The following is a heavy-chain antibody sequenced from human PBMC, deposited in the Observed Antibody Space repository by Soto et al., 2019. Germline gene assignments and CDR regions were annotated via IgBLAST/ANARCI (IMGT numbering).Heavy chain of an antibody. CDR2: IIPMYDTI. D-gene: IGHD5-12*01. Sequence: QVQLVQSGAEVKKPESSVKVSCKASGGTFGSYAINWVRQAPGQGLEWMRGIIPMYDTIDYAQKFLGRVTITADESTSTAYMEVRSLRSEDTAVYYCARDRRDGYNPFDYWGQGTLVTVSS. V-gene: IGHV1-69*01. CDR1: GGTFGSYA. J-gene: IGHJ4*02. CDR3: ARDRRDGYNPFDY.